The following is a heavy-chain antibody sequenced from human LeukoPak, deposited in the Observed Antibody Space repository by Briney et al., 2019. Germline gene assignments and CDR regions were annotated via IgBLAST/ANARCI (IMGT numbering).Heavy chain of an antibody. Sequence: GGSLRLSCAASGFNFRDYTMHWVRQVPGKGLEWVAVISWDGGSTYYVDSVKGRFTISRDNAKNLLYLQMDSLRVEDTAIYYCARDPRTVRIWGQGTLVTVSS. V-gene: IGHV3-43*01. CDR1: GFNFRDYT. D-gene: IGHD1-1*01. CDR3: ARDPRTVRI. J-gene: IGHJ4*02. CDR2: ISWDGGST.